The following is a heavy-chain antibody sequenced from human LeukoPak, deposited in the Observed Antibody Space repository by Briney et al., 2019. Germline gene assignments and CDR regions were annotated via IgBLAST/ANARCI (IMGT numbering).Heavy chain of an antibody. D-gene: IGHD6-19*01. CDR2: IYHSGST. CDR1: GGSISSSNW. V-gene: IGHV4-4*02. J-gene: IGHJ4*02. Sequence: SGTLSLTCAVSGGSISSSNWWSWVRQPPGKGLEWIGEIYHSGSTNYNPSLKSRVTISVDKSKNQFSLKLTPVTAADTAVYYCATDPGWYGGQRFDYWGQGTLVPVSS. CDR3: ATDPGWYGGQRFDY.